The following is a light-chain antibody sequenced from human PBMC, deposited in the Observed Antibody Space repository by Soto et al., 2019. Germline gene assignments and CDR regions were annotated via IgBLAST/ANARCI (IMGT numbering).Light chain of an antibody. Sequence: QSVLTQSPSASASLGASVKLTCTLSSGHSSYTIAWHQQQPEKGPRYLMKLNSDGSHRKGDGIPDRFSGSSSGAERYLTSSSLQSEDEADYYCQTWGTGFRVFGGGTKVTVL. CDR1: SGHSSYT. CDR2: LNSDGSH. J-gene: IGLJ3*02. CDR3: QTWGTGFRV. V-gene: IGLV4-69*01.